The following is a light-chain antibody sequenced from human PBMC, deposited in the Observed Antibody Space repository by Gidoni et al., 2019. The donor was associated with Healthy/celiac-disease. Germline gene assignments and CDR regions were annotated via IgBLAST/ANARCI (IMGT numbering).Light chain of an antibody. V-gene: IGKV3-15*01. CDR1: QSVSSN. CDR2: GAS. CDR3: QQYNNWPPMYT. Sequence: EIVMTQSPATLSVSPGERATLSCRASQSVSSNLAWYQQKPGQAPRLLIYGASTRATGIPARFSGSGSGTEFTLTIRSLQSEDFAVYYCQQYNNWPPMYTFXQXTKLEIK. J-gene: IGKJ2*01.